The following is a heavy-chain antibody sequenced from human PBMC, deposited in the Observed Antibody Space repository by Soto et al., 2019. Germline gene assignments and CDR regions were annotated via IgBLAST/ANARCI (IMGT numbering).Heavy chain of an antibody. CDR2: IYHSGTT. V-gene: IGHV4-38-2*02. Sequence: SETLSLTCAVSGFSISSGYFWGWIRQPPGKGPEWLGSIYHSGTTYYNPSVKGRVTISVDTSKNQFSLKMSSVTAADTAVYYCARDRSGYYWFDPWGQGNLVTVSS. J-gene: IGHJ5*02. D-gene: IGHD3-22*01. CDR1: GFSISSGYF. CDR3: ARDRSGYYWFDP.